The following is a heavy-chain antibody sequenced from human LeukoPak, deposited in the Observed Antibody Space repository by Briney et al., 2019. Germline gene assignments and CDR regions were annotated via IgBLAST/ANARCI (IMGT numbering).Heavy chain of an antibody. V-gene: IGHV4-30-4*01. D-gene: IGHD6-6*01. J-gene: IGHJ3*02. CDR2: IYYSGST. CDR3: ARTSVSSSHAFDI. CDR1: GGSISSGDYY. Sequence: SETLSLTCTVSGGSISSGDYYWSWIRQPPGKGLEWIGYIYYSGSTYYNPSLKSRVTISVDTSKNQFSLKLSSVTAADTAVYYCARTSVSSSHAFDIWGQGTMVTVSS.